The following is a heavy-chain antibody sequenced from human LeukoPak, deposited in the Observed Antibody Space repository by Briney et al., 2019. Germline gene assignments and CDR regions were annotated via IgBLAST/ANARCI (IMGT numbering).Heavy chain of an antibody. CDR3: ARWGDSGDRDAFDI. Sequence: GESLKISCKGSGYSFTGYWIAWVRQTPEKGLEWMGIIFPGDSDTRNNPAFQGQVTILADKSINTAYLRWISLKASDTATYYCARWGDSGDRDAFDIWGQGTVVTVSS. CDR2: IFPGDSDT. J-gene: IGHJ3*02. D-gene: IGHD2-15*01. V-gene: IGHV5-51*01. CDR1: GYSFTGYW.